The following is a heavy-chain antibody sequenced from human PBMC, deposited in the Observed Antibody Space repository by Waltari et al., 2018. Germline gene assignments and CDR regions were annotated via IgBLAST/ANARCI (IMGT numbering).Heavy chain of an antibody. J-gene: IGHJ4*02. CDR1: GFTFSSYS. V-gene: IGHV3-21*01. D-gene: IGHD3-22*01. CDR2: ISSSSSYI. CDR3: ARAYYYDSSGYYLGSGSSGY. Sequence: EVQLVESGGGLVKPGGSLRLSCAASGFTFSSYSMNWVRQAPGQGLEWVSSISSSSSYIYYGDSVKGRFTISRDNAKNSLYLQMNSLRAEDTAVYYCARAYYYDSSGYYLGSGSSGYWGQGTLVTVSS.